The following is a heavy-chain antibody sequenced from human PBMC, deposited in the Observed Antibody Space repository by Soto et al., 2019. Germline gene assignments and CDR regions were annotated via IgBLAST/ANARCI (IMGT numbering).Heavy chain of an antibody. Sequence: ASVKVSCKVSGYTLTELSMHWVRQAPGKGLEWMGGFDPEDGETIYAQKFQGRVTMTEDTSTDTAYMELSSLRSEDTAVHYCARRYSGSYGNWFDPWGQGTLVTVSS. CDR2: FDPEDGET. D-gene: IGHD1-26*01. CDR1: GYTLTELS. CDR3: ARRYSGSYGNWFDP. V-gene: IGHV1-24*01. J-gene: IGHJ5*02.